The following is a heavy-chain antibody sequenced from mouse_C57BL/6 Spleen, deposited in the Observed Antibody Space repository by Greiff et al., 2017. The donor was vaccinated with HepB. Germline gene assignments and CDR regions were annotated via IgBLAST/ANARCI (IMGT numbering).Heavy chain of an antibody. J-gene: IGHJ4*01. Sequence: VKLMESGAELVRPGASVTLSCKASGYTFTDYEMHWVKQTPVHGLEWIGAIDPETGGTAYNQKFKGKAILTADKSSSTAYMELRSLTSEDSAVYYCTAGSDAMDYWGQGTSVTVSA. CDR2: IDPETGGT. V-gene: IGHV1-15*01. CDR1: GYTFTDYE. CDR3: TAGSDAMDY.